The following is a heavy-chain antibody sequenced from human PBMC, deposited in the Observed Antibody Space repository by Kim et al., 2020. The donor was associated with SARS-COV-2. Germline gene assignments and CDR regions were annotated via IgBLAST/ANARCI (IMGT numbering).Heavy chain of an antibody. CDR1: GFTFSSYA. CDR3: AKTKESYYDSSGYYGAFDI. Sequence: GGSLRLSCAASGFTFSSYAMSWVRQAPGKGLEWVSAISGSGGSTYYADSVKGRFTISRDNSKNTLYLQMNSLRAEDTAVYYCAKTKESYYDSSGYYGAFDIWGQGTMVTVSS. J-gene: IGHJ3*02. CDR2: ISGSGGST. V-gene: IGHV3-23*01. D-gene: IGHD3-22*01.